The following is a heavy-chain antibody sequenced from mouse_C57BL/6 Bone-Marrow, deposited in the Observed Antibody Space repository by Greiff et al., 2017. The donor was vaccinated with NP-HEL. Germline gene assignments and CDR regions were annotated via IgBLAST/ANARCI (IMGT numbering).Heavy chain of an antibody. CDR3: ARKRYYGSSYDYAMDY. D-gene: IGHD1-1*01. CDR1: GYTFTSYW. V-gene: IGHV1-64*01. CDR2: IHPNSGST. Sequence: QVQLQQPGAELVKPGASVKLSCKASGYTFTSYWMHWVKQRPGQGLEWIGMIHPNSGSTNYNEKFKSKATLTVDKSSSTAYMQLSSLTSEDSAVYYCARKRYYGSSYDYAMDYWGQGTSVTVSS. J-gene: IGHJ4*01.